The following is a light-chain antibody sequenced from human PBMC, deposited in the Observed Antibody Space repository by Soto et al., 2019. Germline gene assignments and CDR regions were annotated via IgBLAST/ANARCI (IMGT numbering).Light chain of an antibody. CDR3: AQRSRSPPT. Sequence: DVVMTQSPLSLPVTLGQPASISCRSSESLVHSDGNTYLTWYQQTPGQSPRRLIYRVSNRDSGVAYRFSGSASGTIFTLNISSTEAEDLCTYYCAQRSRSPPTCGGGTKVEIQ. CDR2: RVS. CDR1: ESLVHSDGNTY. V-gene: IGKV2-30*02. J-gene: IGKJ4*01.